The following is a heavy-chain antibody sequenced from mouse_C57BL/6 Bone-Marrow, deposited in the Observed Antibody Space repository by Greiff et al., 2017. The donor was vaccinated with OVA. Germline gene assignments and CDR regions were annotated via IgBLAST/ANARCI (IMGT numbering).Heavy chain of an antibody. J-gene: IGHJ3*01. V-gene: IGHV5-6*01. CDR1: GFTFSSYG. CDR2: ISSGGSYT. CDR3: ERRDITTVKGAWFAY. D-gene: IGHD1-1*01. Sequence: EVQVVESGGDLVKPGGSLKLSCAASGFTFSSYGMSWVRQTPDKRLEWVATISSGGSYTYYPDSVKGRFTIARDNAKNTLYLQMSSLTSEETDMYYCERRDITTVKGAWFAYWGQGTLVTVSA.